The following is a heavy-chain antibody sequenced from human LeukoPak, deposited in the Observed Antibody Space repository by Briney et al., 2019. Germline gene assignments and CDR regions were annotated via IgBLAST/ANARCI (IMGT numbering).Heavy chain of an antibody. CDR3: ARRAIVGAHTGHVDY. D-gene: IGHD1-26*01. CDR2: IYPGDSDT. CDR1: GYSFTTYW. J-gene: IGHJ4*02. Sequence: GESLKISCKGSGYSFTTYWIGWVRQMPGKGLEWMGIIYPGDSDTRYSPSFQGQVTISADKSISTAYLQWSSLKASDTAMYYCARRAIVGAHTGHVDYWGQGTLVTVSS. V-gene: IGHV5-51*01.